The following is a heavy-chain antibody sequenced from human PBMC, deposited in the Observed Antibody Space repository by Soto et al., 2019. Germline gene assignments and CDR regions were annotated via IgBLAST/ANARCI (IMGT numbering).Heavy chain of an antibody. CDR1: GYPFTSYV. CDR3: ARDLGGFHDY. D-gene: IGHD5-12*01. J-gene: IGHJ4*02. CDR2: ISAHNGNT. V-gene: IGHV1-18*01. Sequence: ASVKVSCKASGYPFTSYVMSWVRQAPGQGLEWMGWISAHNGNTKYEQKLQGRVTMTTDTSTSTAYMELRSLRSDDTAVYYCARDLGGFHDYWGQGTLVTVSS.